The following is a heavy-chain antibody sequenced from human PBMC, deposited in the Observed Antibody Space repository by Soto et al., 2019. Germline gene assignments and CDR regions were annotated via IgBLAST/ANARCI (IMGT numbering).Heavy chain of an antibody. Sequence: PSETLSLTCAVYGGSFSGYYWSWIRQPPGKGLEWIGEINHSGSTNYNPSLKSRVTISVDTSKNQFSLKLSSVTAADTAVYYCARPIAVVVAATQSNAFDIWGQGTMVTVSS. J-gene: IGHJ3*02. D-gene: IGHD2-15*01. CDR3: ARPIAVVVAATQSNAFDI. CDR1: GGSFSGYY. V-gene: IGHV4-34*01. CDR2: INHSGST.